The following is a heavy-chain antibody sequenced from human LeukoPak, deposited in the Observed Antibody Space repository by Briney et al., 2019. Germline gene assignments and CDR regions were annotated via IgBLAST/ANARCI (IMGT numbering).Heavy chain of an antibody. D-gene: IGHD7-27*01. CDR1: GASMRTHY. CDR2: FSYSGST. CDR3: ARGERLGPDY. V-gene: IGHV4-59*11. J-gene: IGHJ4*02. Sequence: SETLSLTCTVSGASMRTHYWSWIRQPPGEGLEWIGHFSYSGSTNYNPSLKSRVTLSVDTSTNQFSLKLNSMTAADTAVYYCARGERLGPDYWGQGTLVTVSS.